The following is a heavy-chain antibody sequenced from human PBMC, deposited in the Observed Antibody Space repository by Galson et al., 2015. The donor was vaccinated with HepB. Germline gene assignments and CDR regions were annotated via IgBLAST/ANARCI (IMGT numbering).Heavy chain of an antibody. V-gene: IGHV1-69*13. CDR3: AILHRITIFCD. J-gene: IGHJ4*02. CDR1: GGTFSSYA. Sequence: SVKVSCKASGGTFSSYAISWVRQAPGQGLEWMGGIIPIFDTAHYAQKFQGRVTITADESTRTAYMELSSLRSEDTAVYYCAILHRITIFCDWGQGTLVTVSS. D-gene: IGHD3-9*01. CDR2: IIPIFDTA.